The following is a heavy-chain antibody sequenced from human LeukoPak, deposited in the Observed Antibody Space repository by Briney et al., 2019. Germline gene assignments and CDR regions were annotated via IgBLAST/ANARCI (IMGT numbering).Heavy chain of an antibody. D-gene: IGHD3-3*01. J-gene: IGHJ4*02. CDR2: INHSGST. Sequence: SETLSLTCAVYGGSFSGYYWSWIRQPPGKGLEWIGEINHSGSTNYNPSLKSRVTISVDTSKNQFSLKLSSVTAADTAVYYCATLWSGFDYWGQGTLVTVSS. V-gene: IGHV4-34*01. CDR1: GGSFSGYY. CDR3: ATLWSGFDY.